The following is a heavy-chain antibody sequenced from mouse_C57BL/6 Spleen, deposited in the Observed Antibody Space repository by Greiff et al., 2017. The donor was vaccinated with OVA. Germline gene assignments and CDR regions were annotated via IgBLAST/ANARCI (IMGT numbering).Heavy chain of an antibody. CDR2: IWTGGGT. D-gene: IGHD4-1*01. J-gene: IGHJ4*01. CDR1: GFSLTSYA. CDR3: ARTPLTGTGAMDY. V-gene: IGHV2-9-1*01. Sequence: VQLQQSGPGLVAPSQSLSITCTVSGFSLTSYAISWVRQPPGKGLEWLGVIWTGGGTNYNSALKSRLSISKDNSKSQVFLKMNSLQTDDTARYYCARTPLTGTGAMDYWGQGTSVTVSS.